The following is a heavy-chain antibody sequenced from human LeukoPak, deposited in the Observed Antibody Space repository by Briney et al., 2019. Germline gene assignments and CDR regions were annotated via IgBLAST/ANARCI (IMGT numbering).Heavy chain of an antibody. J-gene: IGHJ4*02. V-gene: IGHV3-48*03. Sequence: GGSLRLSCAASGFTFSSYEMNWVRQAPGKGLEWVSYISSSGSTIYYADSVKGRFTISRDNLSNTLYLQMNSLRAEDTALYFCARAPYTTGRSFYFDSWGQGTLVTVSS. D-gene: IGHD2-2*02. CDR1: GFTFSSYE. CDR3: ARAPYTTGRSFYFDS. CDR2: ISSSGSTI.